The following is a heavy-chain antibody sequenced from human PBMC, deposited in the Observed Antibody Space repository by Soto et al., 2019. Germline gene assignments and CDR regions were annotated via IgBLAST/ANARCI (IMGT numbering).Heavy chain of an antibody. CDR3: ARGRNNGYLDSFDI. J-gene: IGHJ3*02. D-gene: IGHD5-12*01. CDR1: GDSVSSNSAA. Sequence: SQTLSLTCAISGDSVSSNSAAWNWIRQSPSRGLEWLGRRYYRSKWYNDYAGSVKSRITINTDTSKNQFYLQLNYVTPEDSAVYYCARGRNNGYLDSFDIWGQGTMVTVSS. V-gene: IGHV6-1*01. CDR2: RYYRSKWYN.